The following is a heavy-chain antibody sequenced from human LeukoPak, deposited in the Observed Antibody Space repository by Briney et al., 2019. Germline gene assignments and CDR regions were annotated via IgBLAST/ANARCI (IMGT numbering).Heavy chain of an antibody. CDR1: GYTFTGYY. CDR2: INPNSGGT. V-gene: IGHV1-2*02. D-gene: IGHD1-26*01. Sequence: ASVKVSCKASGYTFTGYYMHWVRQAPGQGLEWMGWINPNSGGTNYAQKFQGRVTMTRDASISTAYMELSRLRSDDTAVYYCARERSLVGAVDAFDIWGQGTMVTVSS. J-gene: IGHJ3*02. CDR3: ARERSLVGAVDAFDI.